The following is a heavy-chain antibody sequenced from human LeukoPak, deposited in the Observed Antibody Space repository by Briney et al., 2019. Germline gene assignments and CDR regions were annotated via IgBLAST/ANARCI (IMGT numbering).Heavy chain of an antibody. J-gene: IGHJ4*02. CDR1: GFTFSSYA. V-gene: IGHV3-23*01. Sequence: GGSLRLSCAASGFTFSSYAMSWVRQAPGKGLEWVSAISGSGGSTYYADSVKGRFTISRDNSKDTLYLQMNSLRAEDTAVYYCAKDLIAVAGTALDYWGQGTLVTVSS. CDR3: AKDLIAVAGTALDY. D-gene: IGHD6-19*01. CDR2: ISGSGGST.